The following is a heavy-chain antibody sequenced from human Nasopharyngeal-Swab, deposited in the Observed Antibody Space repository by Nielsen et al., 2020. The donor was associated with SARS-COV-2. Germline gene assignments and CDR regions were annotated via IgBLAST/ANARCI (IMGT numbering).Heavy chain of an antibody. Sequence: ASVKVSCKASGYTFTSYGFFWVRQAPGHGLEWMGWVSTYNGNTNYAQKFQGRVSMTTDTSTSTAYMELRSLRSDDTAVYYCVRERGYCSISCQRDAYWGQGTLVTVSS. CDR3: VRERGYCSISCQRDAY. J-gene: IGHJ4*02. D-gene: IGHD2-2*01. V-gene: IGHV1-18*04. CDR1: GYTFTSYG. CDR2: VSTYNGNT.